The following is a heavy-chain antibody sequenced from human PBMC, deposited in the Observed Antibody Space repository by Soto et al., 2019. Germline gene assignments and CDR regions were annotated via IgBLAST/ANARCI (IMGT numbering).Heavy chain of an antibody. V-gene: IGHV1-69*08. CDR2: IIPIFGIA. CDR3: AREDRDRETGLVPAAIDGMDV. Sequence: QVQLVQSGAEVKKHGSSVNVSCKASGGTFSRYSITWVRQAPGHGLEWIGRIIPIFGIASYAQKFQGRVTITADDSTSTAYMELSSLRSDDTAVYYCAREDRDRETGLVPAAIDGMDVWGQGTTVTVSS. CDR1: GGTFSRYS. J-gene: IGHJ6*02. D-gene: IGHD2-2*01.